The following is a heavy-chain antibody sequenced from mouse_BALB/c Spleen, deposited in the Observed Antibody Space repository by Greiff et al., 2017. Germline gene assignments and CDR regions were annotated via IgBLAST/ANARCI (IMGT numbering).Heavy chain of an antibody. D-gene: IGHD1-2*01. CDR2: ISSGGST. CDR3: ARDYYGPDD. Sequence: EVKLVASGGGLVKPGGSLKLSCAASGFTFSSYAMSWVRQTPEKRLAWVASISSGGSTYYPDSVKGRFTISRDNARNILYLQMSSLRSEDTAMYYCARDYYGPDDWGQGTTLTVSS. CDR1: GFTFSSYA. V-gene: IGHV5-6-5*01. J-gene: IGHJ2*01.